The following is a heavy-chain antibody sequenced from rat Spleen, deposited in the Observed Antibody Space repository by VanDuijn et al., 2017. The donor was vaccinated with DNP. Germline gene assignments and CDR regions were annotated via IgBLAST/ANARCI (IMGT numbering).Heavy chain of an antibody. Sequence: EVQLVESGGGLVQPGRSLKLSCAASGFTFSNYDMAWVRQAPKKGLEWVTTITYDGRSTYYRDSVKGRFTISRDNAEGTLYLQMDSLRSEDTATYYCATSLTGRAWGQGVMVTVSS. V-gene: IGHV5-7*01. J-gene: IGHJ2*01. CDR2: ITYDGRST. D-gene: IGHD5-1*01. CDR1: GFTFSNYD. CDR3: ATSLTGRA.